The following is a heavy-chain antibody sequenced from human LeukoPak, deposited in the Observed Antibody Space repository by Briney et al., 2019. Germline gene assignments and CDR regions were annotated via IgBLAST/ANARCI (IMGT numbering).Heavy chain of an antibody. Sequence: SETLSLTCTVSGGSISSGGYYWSWIRQHPGKGLEWIGYIYYSGSTNYNPSLKSRVTISVDTSKNQFSLKLSSVTAADTAVYYCAREGSLTTNYGMDVWGQGTTVTVSS. D-gene: IGHD4-11*01. CDR1: GGSISSGGYY. V-gene: IGHV4-61*08. CDR3: AREGSLTTNYGMDV. CDR2: IYYSGST. J-gene: IGHJ6*02.